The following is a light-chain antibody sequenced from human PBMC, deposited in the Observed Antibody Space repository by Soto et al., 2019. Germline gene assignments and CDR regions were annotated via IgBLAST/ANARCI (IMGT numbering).Light chain of an antibody. Sequence: QSVLTQPPSASGSPGQSVTISCTGTNSDVGNYKYVSWYQQHPGKAPRLIMYDVTERPSGVPDRFSGSKSGSTASLTVSGLQAEDEADYYCSSYAGNYNFVFGTGTKVTVL. CDR1: NSDVGNYKY. CDR2: DVT. CDR3: SSYAGNYNFV. J-gene: IGLJ1*01. V-gene: IGLV2-8*01.